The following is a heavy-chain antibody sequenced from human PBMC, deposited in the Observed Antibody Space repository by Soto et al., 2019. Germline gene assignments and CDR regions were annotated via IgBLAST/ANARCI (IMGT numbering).Heavy chain of an antibody. CDR3: ARRDEDTAMVRDYYYYGMDV. CDR1: GGSFSGYY. V-gene: IGHV4-34*01. D-gene: IGHD5-18*01. Sequence: PSETLSLTCAVYGGSFSGYYWSWIRQPPGKGLEWIGEINHSGSTNYNLSLKSRVTISVDTSKNQFSLKLSSVTAADTAVYYCARRDEDTAMVRDYYYYGMDVWGQGTTVTVSS. CDR2: INHSGST. J-gene: IGHJ6*02.